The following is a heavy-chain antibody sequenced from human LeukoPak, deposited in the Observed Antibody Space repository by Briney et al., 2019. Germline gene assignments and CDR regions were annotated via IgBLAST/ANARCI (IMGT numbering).Heavy chain of an antibody. D-gene: IGHD2-15*01. CDR1: GFTFDDYA. CDR2: NSWNSGSI. Sequence: GRSLRLSCAASGFTFDDYAMQWGRPAPGEGLEWVSGNSWNSGSIGYADSVKGRYTISRDNAKNSLYLQMNSLRAEDTALYYCAKDTAGGYCSGGSCYSFAYYFDYWGQGTLVTVSS. CDR3: AKDTAGGYCSGGSCYSFAYYFDY. J-gene: IGHJ4*02. V-gene: IGHV3-9*01.